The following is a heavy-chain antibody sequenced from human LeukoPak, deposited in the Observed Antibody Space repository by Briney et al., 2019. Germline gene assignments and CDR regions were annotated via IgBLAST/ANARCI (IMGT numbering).Heavy chain of an antibody. V-gene: IGHV3-43D*03. CDR3: AKDIRGLRDAFDI. CDR1: GFTFDDYA. Sequence: GGSLRLPCAASGFTFDDYAMHWVRQAPGKGLEWVSLISWDGGSTYYADSVKGRFTISRDNSKNSLYLQMNSLRAEDTALYYCAKDIRGLRDAFDIWGQGTMVTVSS. J-gene: IGHJ3*02. D-gene: IGHD5-12*01. CDR2: ISWDGGST.